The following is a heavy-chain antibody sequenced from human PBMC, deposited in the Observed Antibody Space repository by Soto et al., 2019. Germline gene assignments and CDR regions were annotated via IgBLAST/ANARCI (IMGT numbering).Heavy chain of an antibody. CDR3: ARDFPHCYYDSSGCHDAFDI. D-gene: IGHD3-22*01. CDR1: GFTFSSYS. CDR2: ISSSSSYI. Sequence: GGSLRLSCAASGFTFSSYSMNWVRQAPGKGLEWVSSISSSSSYIYYADSVKGRFTISRDNAKNSLYLQMNSLRAEDTAVYYCARDFPHCYYDSSGCHDAFDIWGQGTMVTVSS. V-gene: IGHV3-21*01. J-gene: IGHJ3*02.